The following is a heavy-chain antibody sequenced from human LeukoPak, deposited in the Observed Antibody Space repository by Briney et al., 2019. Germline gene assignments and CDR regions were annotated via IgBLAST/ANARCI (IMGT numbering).Heavy chain of an antibody. Sequence: GASVKVSCKASGYTFTSYDINWVRQATGQGLEWMGWMNPNSGNTGYAQKFQGRVTMTRNTSISTAYMELSSLRSEDTAVYYCARVEMATSSYYFDYWGQGTLVTVSS. J-gene: IGHJ4*02. V-gene: IGHV1-8*01. CDR1: GYTFTSYD. D-gene: IGHD5-24*01. CDR2: MNPNSGNT. CDR3: ARVEMATSSYYFDY.